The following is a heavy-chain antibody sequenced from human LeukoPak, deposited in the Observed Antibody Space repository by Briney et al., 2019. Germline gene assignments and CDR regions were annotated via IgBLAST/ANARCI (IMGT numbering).Heavy chain of an antibody. CDR3: ARGDSRLWDYYYGMDV. D-gene: IGHD3-22*01. V-gene: IGHV1-46*01. Sequence: ASVKVSRKASGYTFTSYYMHWVRQAPGQGLEWMGIINPSGGSTSYAQKFQGRVTMTRDTSTSTVYMELSSLRSEDTAVYYCARGDSRLWDYYYGMDVWGQGTTVTVSS. CDR1: GYTFTSYY. J-gene: IGHJ6*02. CDR2: INPSGGST.